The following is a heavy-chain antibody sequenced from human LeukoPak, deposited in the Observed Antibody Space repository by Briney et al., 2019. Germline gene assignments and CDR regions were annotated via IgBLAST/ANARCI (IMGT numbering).Heavy chain of an antibody. J-gene: IGHJ2*01. V-gene: IGHV1-2*02. CDR3: ARDWEGLGEYWYFDL. D-gene: IGHD1-26*01. Sequence: ASVKVSCKASGYTFTGYYMHWVRQAPGQGLEWMGWVNPNSGGTNYAQKFQGRVTMTRDTSISTAYMELSRLRSDDTAVYYCARDWEGLGEYWYFDLWGRGTLVTVSS. CDR2: VNPNSGGT. CDR1: GYTFTGYY.